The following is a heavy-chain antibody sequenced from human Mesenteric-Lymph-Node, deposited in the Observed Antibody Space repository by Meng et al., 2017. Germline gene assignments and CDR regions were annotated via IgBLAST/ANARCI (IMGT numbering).Heavy chain of an antibody. Sequence: SETLSLTCIVSGDSISSYYWTWIRQPPGKGLEWIGYIYYSGSTNYNPSLKSRVTISVDTSKNQFSLKLSSVTAADTAVYYCARDRGGYNYFRYWGQGTLVTVSS. J-gene: IGHJ4*02. CDR2: IYYSGST. CDR1: GDSISSYY. CDR3: ARDRGGYNYFRY. D-gene: IGHD5-24*01. V-gene: IGHV4-59*01.